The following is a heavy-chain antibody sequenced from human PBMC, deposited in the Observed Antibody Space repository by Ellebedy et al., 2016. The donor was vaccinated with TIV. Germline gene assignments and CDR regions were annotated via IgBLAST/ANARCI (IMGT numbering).Heavy chain of an antibody. CDR2: ISYDGSNK. CDR3: ARDDCTIPSCFGA. Sequence: GGSLRLSXAASGFTFSSYGMHWVRQAPGKGLEWVAVISYDGSNKYYADSVMGRFTISRDNSKNTLYLQMNSLRVEDTAVYYCARDDCTIPSCFGAWGQGTLVTVSS. J-gene: IGHJ5*02. CDR1: GFTFSSYG. V-gene: IGHV3-30*03. D-gene: IGHD2-2*01.